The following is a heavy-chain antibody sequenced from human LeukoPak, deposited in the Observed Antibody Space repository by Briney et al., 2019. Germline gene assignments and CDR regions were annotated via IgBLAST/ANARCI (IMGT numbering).Heavy chain of an antibody. CDR1: GGSIDSTNY. CDR2: IAHDGTR. V-gene: IGHV4-4*02. D-gene: IGHD3-22*01. J-gene: IGHJ4*02. CDR3: ARERGYYDSSGYLFDY. Sequence: SETLSLTCGVSGGSIDSTNYWSWVRQAPGKGLEWIGEIAHDGTRNYNPSLRSRVAMSFDRANNYFSLSLTAVTAADTALYYCARERGYYDSSGYLFDYWGQGTLVTVSS.